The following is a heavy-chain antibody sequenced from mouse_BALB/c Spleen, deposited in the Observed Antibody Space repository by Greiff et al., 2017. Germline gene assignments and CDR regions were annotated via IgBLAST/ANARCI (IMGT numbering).Heavy chain of an antibody. D-gene: IGHD2-2*01. J-gene: IGHJ1*01. CDR2: SRNKANDYTT. Sequence: EVKLMESGGGLVQPGGSLRLSCATSGFTFSDFYMEWVRQPPGKRLEWIAASRNKANDYTTEYSASVKGRFIVSRDTSQSILYLQMNALRAEDTAIYYCARDAYYYGYDGWYFDVWGAGTTVTVSA. V-gene: IGHV7-1*02. CDR3: ARDAYYYGYDGWYFDV. CDR1: GFTFSDFY.